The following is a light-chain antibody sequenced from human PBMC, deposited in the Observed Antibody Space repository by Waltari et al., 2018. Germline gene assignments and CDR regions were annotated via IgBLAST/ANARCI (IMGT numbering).Light chain of an antibody. J-gene: IGLJ1*01. CDR3: SSYTSSSPFYV. V-gene: IGLV2-14*01. CDR2: EVS. Sequence: QSALTQPASVSGSPGQSITISCTGTSSDVGGFNSVSWYQQHPGKAPKLMIYEVSNRPSGVSNRFSGSKSSNTASLAISGLQAEDEADYYCSSYTSSSPFYVFGTGTKVTVL. CDR1: SSDVGGFNS.